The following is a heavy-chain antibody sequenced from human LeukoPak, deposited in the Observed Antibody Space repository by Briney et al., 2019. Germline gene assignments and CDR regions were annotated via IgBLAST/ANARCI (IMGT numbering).Heavy chain of an antibody. J-gene: IGHJ4*02. CDR3: AKDPRDHSYGWSCRYFDY. CDR2: NSGRGGST. D-gene: IGHD5-18*01. Sequence: GVPLSLSCAASVFTFSSCGERGVPRSPGKAREGVSANSGRGGSTYYADSVKGRFTISRDNSKNTLYLQMNSLRAEDTAVYYCAKDPRDHSYGWSCRYFDYWGQGTLVTVSS. V-gene: IGHV3-23*01. CDR1: VFTFSSCG.